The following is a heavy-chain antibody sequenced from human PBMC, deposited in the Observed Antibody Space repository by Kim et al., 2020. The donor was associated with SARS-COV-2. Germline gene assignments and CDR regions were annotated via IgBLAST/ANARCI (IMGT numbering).Heavy chain of an antibody. V-gene: IGHV3-23*01. CDR2: IGGSGEVT. Sequence: GGSLRLSCAASGFSFSNYAMSWVRQAPGKGLEWVSFIGGSGEVTHYADSVKGRFTISRDNSKNTLYLHMNSLRDEDTAVYYCARVFWGSYRYNDYWGQGTLVTVSS. D-gene: IGHD3-16*02. J-gene: IGHJ4*02. CDR1: GFSFSNYA. CDR3: ARVFWGSYRYNDY.